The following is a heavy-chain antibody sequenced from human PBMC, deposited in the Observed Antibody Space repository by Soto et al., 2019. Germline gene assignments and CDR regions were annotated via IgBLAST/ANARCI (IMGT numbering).Heavy chain of an antibody. Sequence: SETLSLTCTVSGGSISSSSYYWGWIRQPPGKGLEWIGGIYYSGTTYNNPSLKSRVTISVDTSKNQFSLKLSSVTAADTAVYYCARPTYHSDTSGYYSNFDAFGIWGQGTMVTVSS. J-gene: IGHJ3*02. V-gene: IGHV4-39*01. D-gene: IGHD3-22*01. CDR1: GGSISSSSYY. CDR2: IYYSGTT. CDR3: ARPTYHSDTSGYYSNFDAFGI.